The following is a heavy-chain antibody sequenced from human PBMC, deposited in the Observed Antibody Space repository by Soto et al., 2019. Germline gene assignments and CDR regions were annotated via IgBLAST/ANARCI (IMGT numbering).Heavy chain of an antibody. CDR3: ARTQTSSRSVYFDY. D-gene: IGHD3-10*01. V-gene: IGHV2-26*01. Sequence: QVTLKESGPVLVKPTETLTLTCTVSGFSLSNARMGVSWIRQPPGKALEWLAHIFSNDEKSYSTSLKSRLTISKDTSKSQVVLTMTNMDPVDTATYYCARTQTSSRSVYFDYWGQGTLVTVSS. CDR1: GFSLSNARMG. CDR2: IFSNDEK. J-gene: IGHJ4*02.